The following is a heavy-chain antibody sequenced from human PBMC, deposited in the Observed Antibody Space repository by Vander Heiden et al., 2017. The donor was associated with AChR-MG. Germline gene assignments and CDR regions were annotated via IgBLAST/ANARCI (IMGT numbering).Heavy chain of an antibody. D-gene: IGHD2-15*01. CDR2: ISYDGSNK. CDR1: GFTFSSSG. V-gene: IGHV3-30*18. J-gene: IGHJ4*02. CDR3: AKDDGDGYSYYFDY. Sequence: QVQLVESGGGVVQPGRSLRLSCAASGFTFSSSGMHWVRQAPGKGLEWVAVISYDGSNKYYADSVKGRFTISRDNSKNTLYLQMNSLRAEDTAVYYCAKDDGDGYSYYFDYWGQGTLVTVSS.